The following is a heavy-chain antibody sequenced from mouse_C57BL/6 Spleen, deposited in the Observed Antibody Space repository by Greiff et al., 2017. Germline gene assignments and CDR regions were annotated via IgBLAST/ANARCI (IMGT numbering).Heavy chain of an antibody. CDR2: ISDGGSYT. V-gene: IGHV5-4*01. Sequence: DVQLVESGGGLVKPGGSLKLSCAASGFTFSSYAMSWVRQTPEKRLEWVATISDGGSYTYYPDNVKGRFPISRDNAKNNLYLQMSHLKSEDTAMYYCAREGVTTVVAHYYAMDYWGQGTSVTVSS. D-gene: IGHD1-1*01. CDR3: AREGVTTVVAHYYAMDY. CDR1: GFTFSSYA. J-gene: IGHJ4*01.